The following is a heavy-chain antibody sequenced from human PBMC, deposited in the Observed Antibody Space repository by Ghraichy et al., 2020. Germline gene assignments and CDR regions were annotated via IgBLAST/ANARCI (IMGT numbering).Heavy chain of an antibody. D-gene: IGHD3-22*01. Sequence: SQTLSLTCTVSGDSLRSTSYYWGWIRQPPGKGLEWIGSGYYGGNTYYNPSLKSRVTLSEGTSKNQFSLKLNSVTAAATAVYYCARLGGYDSSGYYPWYFDYWGQGILVTVSS. V-gene: IGHV4-39*01. CDR3: ARLGGYDSSGYYPWYFDY. CDR2: GYYGGNT. CDR1: GDSLRSTSYY. J-gene: IGHJ4*02.